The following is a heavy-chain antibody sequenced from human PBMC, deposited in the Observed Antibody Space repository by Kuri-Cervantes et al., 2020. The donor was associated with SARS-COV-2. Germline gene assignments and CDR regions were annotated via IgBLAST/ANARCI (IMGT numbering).Heavy chain of an antibody. CDR3: ARGRYYYDSSGYYTFYYYYMDV. Sequence: SETLSLTCTVSGGSISSYYWSWIRQPPGKGLEWIGYIYYSGSTNYNPSLKSRVTISVDTSKNQFSLKLSSVTAADTAVYYCARGRYYYDSSGYYTFYYYYMDVWGKGTTVTVSS. D-gene: IGHD3-22*01. CDR1: GGSISSYY. J-gene: IGHJ6*03. CDR2: IYYSGST. V-gene: IGHV4-59*01.